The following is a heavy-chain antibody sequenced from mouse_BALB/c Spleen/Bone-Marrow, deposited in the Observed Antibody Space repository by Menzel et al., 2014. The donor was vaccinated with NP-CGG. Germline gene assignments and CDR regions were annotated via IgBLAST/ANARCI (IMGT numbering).Heavy chain of an antibody. Sequence: EVKLLESGGGLVQPGGSLKLSCAASGFDFRRCWMSWVRQAPGKGLEWIGEINPESSTINYTPSLKGKFIISRDNAKNTLYLQMSKVRSEDTALYYCARLGYYGYFVDWGQGTTLTVSS. CDR3: ARLGYYGYFVD. D-gene: IGHD2-3*01. J-gene: IGHJ2*01. CDR1: GFDFRRCW. CDR2: INPESSTI. V-gene: IGHV4-1*02.